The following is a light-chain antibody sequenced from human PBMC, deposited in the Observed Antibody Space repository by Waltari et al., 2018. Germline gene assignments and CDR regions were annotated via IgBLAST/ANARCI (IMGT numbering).Light chain of an antibody. CDR2: YDR. V-gene: IGLV3-21*04. J-gene: IGLJ1*01. Sequence: SYVVTQPPSVSVAPGETATITCGGDNIGTYSVHWYQQQAGQAPILVIFYDRDRPSGIPDLFSGSNSGNTATLTISRVEAGDEARYYCHVWHPHVDPGVFGTGTEVTVL. CDR3: HVWHPHVDPGV. CDR1: NIGTYS.